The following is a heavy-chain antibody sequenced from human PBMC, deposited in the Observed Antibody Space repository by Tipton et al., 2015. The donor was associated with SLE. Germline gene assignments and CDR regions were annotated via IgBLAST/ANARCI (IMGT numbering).Heavy chain of an antibody. D-gene: IGHD2-15*01. CDR1: GGSISSSSYY. J-gene: IGHJ4*02. CDR2: IYYSGST. Sequence: TLSLTCTVSGGSISSSSYYWGWIRQPPGKGLEWIGSIYYSGSTYYNPSLKSRVTISVDTSKNQFPLKLSSVTAADTAVYYCAREDCSGGSCYLSDYWGQGTLVTVSS. V-gene: IGHV4-39*06. CDR3: AREDCSGGSCYLSDY.